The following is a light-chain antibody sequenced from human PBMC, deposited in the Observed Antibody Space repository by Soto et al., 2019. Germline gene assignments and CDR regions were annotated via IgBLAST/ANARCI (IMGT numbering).Light chain of an antibody. Sequence: QSVLTQPPSASGTPGQRVTISCSGSSSNIGINYVYWYQHLPGTAPKLVINRNNQRPPGVPDRLSGSKSGTSASLTISGLRSEDEADYYCASWDDSLSGWVFGGGTKLTVL. CDR1: SSNIGINY. V-gene: IGLV1-47*01. CDR2: RNN. CDR3: ASWDDSLSGWV. J-gene: IGLJ2*01.